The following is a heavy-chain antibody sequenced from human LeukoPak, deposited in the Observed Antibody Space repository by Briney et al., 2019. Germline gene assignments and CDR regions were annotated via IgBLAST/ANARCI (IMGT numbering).Heavy chain of an antibody. J-gene: IGHJ6*02. Sequence: GASVKVSCKASGGSFTGYAISWVRQAPGQGLEWMGWISAYNGNTNYAQKLQGRVTMTTDTSTSTAYMELRSLRSDDTAVYYCARWGATAYYYYYGMDVWGQGTTVTVSS. V-gene: IGHV1-18*01. CDR1: GGSFTGYA. CDR3: ARWGATAYYYYYGMDV. CDR2: ISAYNGNT. D-gene: IGHD4/OR15-4a*01.